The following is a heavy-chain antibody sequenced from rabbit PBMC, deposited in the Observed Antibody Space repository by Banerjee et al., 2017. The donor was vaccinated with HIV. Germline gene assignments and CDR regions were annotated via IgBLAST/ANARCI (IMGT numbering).Heavy chain of an antibody. CDR1: GFDFSSYY. V-gene: IGHV1S7*01. CDR3: VSYDDYGDRNL. J-gene: IGHJ4*01. CDR2: TDPIFGST. Sequence: QLVESGGSLVTLGGSLKLSCKASGFDFSSYYMSWVRQAPGKGLEWIGYTDPIFGSTFYASWVNGRFTISSHNAQNTLYLQLNSLTAADTATYFCVSYDDYGDRNLWGPGTLVTVS. D-gene: IGHD2-1*01.